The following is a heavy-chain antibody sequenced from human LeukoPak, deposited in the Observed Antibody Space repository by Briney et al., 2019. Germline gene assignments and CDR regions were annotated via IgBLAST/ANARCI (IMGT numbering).Heavy chain of an antibody. CDR3: ARNSLVRGVPPDY. CDR1: GGTFSSYA. V-gene: IGHV1-69*06. Sequence: SVKVSCKASGGTFSSYAISWVRQAPGQGLELMGGIIPIFGTANYAQKFQGRVTITADKSTSTAYMELSSLRSEDTAVYYCARNSLVRGVPPDYWGQGTLVTVSS. J-gene: IGHJ4*02. CDR2: IIPIFGTA. D-gene: IGHD3-10*01.